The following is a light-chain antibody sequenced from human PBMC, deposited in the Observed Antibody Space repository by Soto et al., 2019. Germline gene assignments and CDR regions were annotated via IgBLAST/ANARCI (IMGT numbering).Light chain of an antibody. J-gene: IGKJ2*01. CDR3: QQYANLTPYT. CDR2: GAS. CDR1: QDIRNF. Sequence: DIQMTQSPSSLSASVGDRVTITCQASQDIRNFVNWYQQKPGKAPKLLIHGASTLETGVPSRCIGGGSGTHFTFTISSLQPEDVAIYHCQQYANLTPYTCGQGNKVEVK. V-gene: IGKV1-33*01.